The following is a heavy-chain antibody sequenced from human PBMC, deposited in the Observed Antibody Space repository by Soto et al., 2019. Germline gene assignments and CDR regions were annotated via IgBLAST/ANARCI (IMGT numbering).Heavy chain of an antibody. CDR1: GGSISSYY. CDR2: IYYSGST. Sequence: QVQLQESGPGLVKPSETLSLTCTVSGGSISSYYWSWIRQPPGKGLEWIGYIYYSGSTNYNPSLKSRVTISVDTSKNQFSLKLSSVTAADTAVYYCARLGFGELDYWGQGTLVTVSS. CDR3: ARLGFGELDY. J-gene: IGHJ4*02. D-gene: IGHD3-10*01. V-gene: IGHV4-59*08.